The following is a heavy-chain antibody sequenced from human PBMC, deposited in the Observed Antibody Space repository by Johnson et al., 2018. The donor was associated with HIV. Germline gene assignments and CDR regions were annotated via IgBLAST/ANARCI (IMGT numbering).Heavy chain of an antibody. D-gene: IGHD5-24*01. CDR2: IGAAGDT. CDR3: AREMAWEDAFDV. J-gene: IGHJ3*01. CDR1: GFTFSTYD. V-gene: IGHV3-13*01. Sequence: EVQLVESGGGVVQPGESLRLSCAASGFTFSTYDMHWVRQTTGKGLEWVSAIGAAGDTYYADSVKGRFTISRENAKNSLYLQMNSLRAEDTAVYYCAREMAWEDAFDVWGQGTMVTVSS.